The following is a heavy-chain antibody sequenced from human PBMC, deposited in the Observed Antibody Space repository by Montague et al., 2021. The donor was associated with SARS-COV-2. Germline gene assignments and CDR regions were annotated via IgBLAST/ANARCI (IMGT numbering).Heavy chain of an antibody. CDR2: IYYSGST. D-gene: IGHD3-22*01. CDR3: ARARITMIVVVNAFDI. J-gene: IGHJ3*02. CDR1: GGSISSGGYY. Sequence: TLSLTCTVSGGSISSGGYYWSWIRQHPGKGLEWIGYIYYSGSTYYNPSLKSRVTISVDASRNQFSLKLSSVTAADTAVYYCARARITMIVVVNAFDIWGQGTMVTVSS. V-gene: IGHV4-31*03.